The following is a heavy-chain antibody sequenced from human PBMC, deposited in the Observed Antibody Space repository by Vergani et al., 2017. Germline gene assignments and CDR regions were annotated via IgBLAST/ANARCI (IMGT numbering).Heavy chain of an antibody. V-gene: IGHV3-33*06. CDR2: IWYDGSNK. D-gene: IGHD6-19*01. CDR1: GFTFSSYG. Sequence: QVQLVESGGGVVQPGRSLRLSCAASGFTFSSYGMHWVRQAPGKGLEWVAVIWYDGSNKYYADSVKGRFTISRDNSKNTLYLQMNSLRAEDTAVYYCANLPRLDDYWGQGTLVTVSS. CDR3: ANLPRLDDY. J-gene: IGHJ4*02.